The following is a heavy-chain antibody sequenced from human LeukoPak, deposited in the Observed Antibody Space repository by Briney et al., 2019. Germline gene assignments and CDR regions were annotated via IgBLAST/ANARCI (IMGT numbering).Heavy chain of an antibody. D-gene: IGHD2-2*01. CDR2: IRSKAAGGTS. J-gene: IGHJ3*02. CDR1: GFIFSNYW. V-gene: IGHV3-15*01. CDR3: ATDRADCTSTTCYHAFDI. Sequence: GGSLRLSCAASGFIFSNYWMTWVRQAPGKGLEWIGRIRSKAAGGTSDYAAPVKGGFIISKDDSKNTLYLQMNSLKTEDTAVYYCATDRADCTSTTCYHAFDIWGQGTMVTVSS.